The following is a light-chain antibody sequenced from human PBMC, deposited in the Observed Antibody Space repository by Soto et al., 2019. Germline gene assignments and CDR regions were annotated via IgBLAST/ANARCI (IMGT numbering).Light chain of an antibody. CDR1: QSISSY. CDR2: GAS. V-gene: IGKV3-20*01. CDR3: LQCDTSPWT. J-gene: IGKJ1*01. Sequence: EIVLTQSPDTLSLSPGERATLSCRASQSISSYLAWYQQKPGQAPRLLIYGASSRATGIPDRFSGSGSGTDFTLAISRLEPGDSAVYFCLQCDTSPWTFGQGTKVEIK.